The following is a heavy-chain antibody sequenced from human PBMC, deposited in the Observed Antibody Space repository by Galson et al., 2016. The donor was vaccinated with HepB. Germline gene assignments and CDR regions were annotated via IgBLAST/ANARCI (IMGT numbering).Heavy chain of an antibody. V-gene: IGHV3-13*01. Sequence: SLRLSCAASGFTFSRYDMHWVRQATGKGLEWVSGIDAAGDTFYPGSVKGRFTISRDNAKNSFYLQMDSLRPADTAVYYCARMDVNNYYGMDVWGQGTTVTVSS. J-gene: IGHJ6*02. CDR2: IDAAGDT. CDR3: ARMDVNNYYGMDV. CDR1: GFTFSRYD. D-gene: IGHD1/OR15-1a*01.